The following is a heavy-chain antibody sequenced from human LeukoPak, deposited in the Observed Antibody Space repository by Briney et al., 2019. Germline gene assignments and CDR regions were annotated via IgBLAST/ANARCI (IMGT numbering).Heavy chain of an antibody. CDR1: GYTFTSYG. CDR3: ARDVYGQRDGYNPRRVVDY. D-gene: IGHD5-24*01. V-gene: IGHV1-18*01. Sequence: SVKVSCKASGYTFTSYGISWVRQAPGQGLAWMGWISAYNGNTNYAQKLQGRVTMTTDTSTSTAYMELRSLRSDDTAVYYCARDVYGQRDGYNPRRVVDYWGQGTLVTVSS. CDR2: ISAYNGNT. J-gene: IGHJ4*02.